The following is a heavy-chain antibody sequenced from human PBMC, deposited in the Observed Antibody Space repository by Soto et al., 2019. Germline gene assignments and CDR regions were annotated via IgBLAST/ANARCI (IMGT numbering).Heavy chain of an antibody. CDR3: ARFWRGPAAIYYYYGMDV. J-gene: IGHJ6*02. CDR2: IYYSGST. Sequence: QVQLQESGPGLVKPSQTLSLTCTVSGGSISSGGYYWSWIRQHPGKGLEWIGYIYYSGSTYYNPSLKSRVTISVDTSKKQFSLKLGSVTAADTAVYYCARFWRGPAAIYYYYGMDVWGQGTTVTVSS. D-gene: IGHD2-2*01. V-gene: IGHV4-31*03. CDR1: GGSISSGGYY.